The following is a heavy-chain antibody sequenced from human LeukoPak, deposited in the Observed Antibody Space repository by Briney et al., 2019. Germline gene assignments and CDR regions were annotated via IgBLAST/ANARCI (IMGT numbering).Heavy chain of an antibody. CDR1: GFTFSSYA. CDR3: AKVGGPTGYCTY. Sequence: GGSLRLSCAASGFTFSSYAMSWVRQAPGKGLEWVSAISGSGGSTYYADSVKGRFTIPRDNSKNTLYLQMNSLRAEDTAVYYCAKVGGPTGYCTYWGQGTLVTVSS. CDR2: ISGSGGST. V-gene: IGHV3-23*01. D-gene: IGHD3/OR15-3a*01. J-gene: IGHJ4*02.